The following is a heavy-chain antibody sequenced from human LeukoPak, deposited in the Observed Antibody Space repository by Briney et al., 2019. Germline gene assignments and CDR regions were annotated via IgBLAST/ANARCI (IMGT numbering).Heavy chain of an antibody. V-gene: IGHV4-39*01. CDR1: GGSISSSDYY. D-gene: IGHD4/OR15-4a*01. J-gene: IGHJ6*03. CDR3: ARQPMVVGYYYYYMDV. Sequence: SETLSLTCTVSGGSISSSDYYWGWIRQPRGKGLEWIGNIYYTGSTYYNPSLKSRVTISVDTSKNQFSLKVSSLTATDTALYYCARQPMVVGYYYYYMDVWGKGTTVTVSS. CDR2: IYYTGST.